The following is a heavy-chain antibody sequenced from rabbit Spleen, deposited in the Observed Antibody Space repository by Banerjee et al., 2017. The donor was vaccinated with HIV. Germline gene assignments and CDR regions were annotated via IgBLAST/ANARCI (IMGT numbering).Heavy chain of an antibody. CDR2: IYTGNGKT. Sequence: QEQLVESGGGLVKPGASLTLTCTASGFSFSSSYDMCWVRQAPGKGLEWIGCIYTGNGKTYYASWAKGRLTISKSSSTTVTLQMTSLTAADTATYFCARDAGSYDYIDVYFDLWGQGTLVTVS. D-gene: IGHD8-1*01. CDR3: ARDAGSYDYIDVYFDL. CDR1: GFSFSSSYD. V-gene: IGHV1S45*01. J-gene: IGHJ4*01.